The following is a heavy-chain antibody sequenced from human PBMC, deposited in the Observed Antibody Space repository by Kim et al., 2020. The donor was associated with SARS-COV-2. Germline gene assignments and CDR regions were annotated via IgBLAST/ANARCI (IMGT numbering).Heavy chain of an antibody. CDR1: GFTFSSYG. D-gene: IGHD2-15*01. CDR2: ISYDGSNK. Sequence: GGSLRLSCAASGFTFSSYGMHWVRQAPGKGLEWVAVISYDGSNKYYADSVKGRFTISRDNSKNTLNLQMNSLRAEDTAVYYCAKNIAVVVVAATLHYYY. CDR3: AKNIAVVVVAATLHYYY. J-gene: IGHJ6*01. V-gene: IGHV3-30*18.